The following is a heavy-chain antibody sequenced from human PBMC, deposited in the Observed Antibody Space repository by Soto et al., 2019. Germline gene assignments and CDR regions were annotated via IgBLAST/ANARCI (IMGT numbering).Heavy chain of an antibody. CDR1: GFTFSSYA. CDR2: ISGSGDST. D-gene: IGHD6-19*01. Sequence: EVQLLESGGGLVQPGGSLRLSCAASGFTFSSYAMSWVRQAPGKGLEWVSGISGSGDSTYYADSVKGRFTISRDNSKNTLYLQMTSLRAEDTAVYYCAKGVPGIALAGTGYFQHWGQGNLVTVSS. J-gene: IGHJ1*01. CDR3: AKGVPGIALAGTGYFQH. V-gene: IGHV3-23*01.